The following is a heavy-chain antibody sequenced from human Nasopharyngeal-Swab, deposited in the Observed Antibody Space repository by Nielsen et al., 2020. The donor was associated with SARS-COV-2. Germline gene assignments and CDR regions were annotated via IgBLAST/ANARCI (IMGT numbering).Heavy chain of an antibody. J-gene: IGHJ4*02. Sequence: SKTLSLTCAVYGGSFSSYYWSWIRQPPGKGLEWIGYIYYSGSTNYNPSLKSRVTISVDTSKNQFSLKLSSVTAADTAVYYCARDRRGGDGFDYWGQGTLVTVSS. CDR1: GGSFSSYY. V-gene: IGHV4-59*01. CDR2: IYYSGST. D-gene: IGHD2-21*02. CDR3: ARDRRGGDGFDY.